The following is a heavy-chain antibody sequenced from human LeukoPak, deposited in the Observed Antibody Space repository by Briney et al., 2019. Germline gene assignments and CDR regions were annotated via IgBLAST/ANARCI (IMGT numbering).Heavy chain of an antibody. J-gene: IGHJ4*02. D-gene: IGHD1-26*01. CDR2: ISYDGSNK. CDR1: GFTFSSYA. CDR3: ARSPVRGSFDY. Sequence: GGSLRLSCAASGFTFSSYAMHWVRQAPGKGLEWVAVISYDGSNKYYADSVKGRFIISRDNAKSSLYLQMNSLRADDTAVYFCARSPVRGSFDYWGQGTLVTVSS. V-gene: IGHV3-30-3*01.